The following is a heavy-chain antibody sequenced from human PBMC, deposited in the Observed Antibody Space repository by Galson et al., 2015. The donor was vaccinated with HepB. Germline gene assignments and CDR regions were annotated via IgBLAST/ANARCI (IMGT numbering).Heavy chain of an antibody. V-gene: IGHV5-51*03. D-gene: IGHD5-24*01. CDR1: GYSFSDYW. J-gene: IGHJ4*02. CDR2: IYPGDSDT. Sequence: QSGAEVKKPGESLKISCKGSGYSFSDYWIGWVRQVPGKGLEWMGIIYPGDSDTGYSPSFQGQVTISADKSISTAYLQWSSLKASDTATYYCARRRNDGYNYQAPDFDYWGQGTLVTVSS. CDR3: ARRRNDGYNYQAPDFDY.